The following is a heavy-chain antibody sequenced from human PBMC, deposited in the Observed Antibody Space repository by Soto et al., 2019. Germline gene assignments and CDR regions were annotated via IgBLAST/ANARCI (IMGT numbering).Heavy chain of an antibody. CDR3: ARIGFDGH. D-gene: IGHD3-9*01. CDR2: ISVYNDNT. J-gene: IGHJ1*01. V-gene: IGHV1-18*01. CDR1: GYTFPSYV. Sequence: QVQLVQSGSEIKKPGASVKFSSKALGYTFPSYVIGWVRQAPGQGLEWMGWISVYNDNTNYAQKFQGRVTMTTEASSSTAYMELRSLKSDDTAVYYCARIGFDGHWGQGTLVTVSS.